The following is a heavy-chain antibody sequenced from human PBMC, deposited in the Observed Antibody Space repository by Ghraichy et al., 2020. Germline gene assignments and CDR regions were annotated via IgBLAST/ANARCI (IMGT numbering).Heavy chain of an antibody. J-gene: IGHJ5*02. CDR2: IYYSGST. D-gene: IGHD2-2*02. CDR3: AREYCSSTSCYTGPDNWFDP. V-gene: IGHV4-39*07. Sequence: SQTLSLTCTVSGGSISSSSYYWGWIRQPPGKGLEWIGSIYYSGSTYYNPSLKSRVTISVDTSKNQFSLKLSSVTAADTAMYYCAREYCSSTSCYTGPDNWFDPWGQGTLVTVSS. CDR1: GGSISSSSYY.